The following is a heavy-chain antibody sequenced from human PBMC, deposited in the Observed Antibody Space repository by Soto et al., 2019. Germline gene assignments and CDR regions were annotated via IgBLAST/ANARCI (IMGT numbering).Heavy chain of an antibody. Sequence: PGGSLRLSCAASGFTFSSYGLHWVSQAPCKGLDWVGVRSYDGINKYYADSVKGRFTISRDNSKNTLYLQMNSLRAEDTAGYDCASGAYKWNHFDYWGQGTLVIVSS. CDR1: GFTFSSYG. CDR3: ASGAYKWNHFDY. J-gene: IGHJ4*02. CDR2: RSYDGINK. D-gene: IGHD1-20*01. V-gene: IGHV3-30*03.